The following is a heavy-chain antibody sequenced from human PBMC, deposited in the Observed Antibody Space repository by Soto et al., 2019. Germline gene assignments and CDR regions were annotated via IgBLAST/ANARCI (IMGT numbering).Heavy chain of an antibody. V-gene: IGHV1-3*01. J-gene: IGHJ4*02. Sequence: ASVKVSCKASGYTFTSYAMHWVRQAPGQRLEWMGWINAGNGNTKYSQKFQGRVTITRDTSASTAYMELSSLRSEDTAVYYCARLNYDSSGYYYFDYWGQGTLVTVYS. CDR3: ARLNYDSSGYYYFDY. CDR2: INAGNGNT. CDR1: GYTFTSYA. D-gene: IGHD3-22*01.